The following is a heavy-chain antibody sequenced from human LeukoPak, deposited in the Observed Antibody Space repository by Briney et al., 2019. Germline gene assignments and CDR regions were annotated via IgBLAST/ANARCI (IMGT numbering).Heavy chain of an antibody. V-gene: IGHV4-34*01. Sequence: PSETLSLNCAVYGGSFSGYYWSWIRQPPGKGLEWIGEINHSGSTSYNPSLKSRVTISVDTSKNQFSLKLSSVTAADTAVYYCARVFKYDFWSGYPSAGNWFDPWGQGTLVTVSS. D-gene: IGHD3-3*01. CDR1: GGSFSGYY. CDR3: ARVFKYDFWSGYPSAGNWFDP. J-gene: IGHJ5*02. CDR2: INHSGST.